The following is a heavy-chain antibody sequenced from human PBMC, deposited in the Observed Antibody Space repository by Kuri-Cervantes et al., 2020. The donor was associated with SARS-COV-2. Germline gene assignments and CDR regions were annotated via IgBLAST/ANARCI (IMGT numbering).Heavy chain of an antibody. Sequence: SVKVSCKASGGTLSSYAISWVRQAPGQGLEWMGRIIPILGIANYAQKFQGRVTITADKSTSTAYMELSSLRSEDTAVYYCARDAIRDGYNEGYWGQGTLVTVSS. D-gene: IGHD5-24*01. V-gene: IGHV1-69*04. CDR1: GGTLSSYA. J-gene: IGHJ4*02. CDR3: ARDAIRDGYNEGY. CDR2: IIPILGIA.